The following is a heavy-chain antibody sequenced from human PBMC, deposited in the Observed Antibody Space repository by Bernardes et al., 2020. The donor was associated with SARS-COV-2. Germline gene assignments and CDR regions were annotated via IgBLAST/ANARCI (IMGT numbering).Heavy chain of an antibody. Sequence: LSLTCAAHGVSCSTFYWSWVRQPPGKVLEWIGEIDQSGSPNYNPSLASRVTISVDTSKHQFSLTLTSVTAADTAVYFCARSVSGTNSLHWGQGTLVTFSS. CDR2: IDQSGSP. CDR3: ARSVSGTNSLH. V-gene: IGHV4-34*01. CDR1: GVSCSTFY. D-gene: IGHD6-19*01. J-gene: IGHJ1*01.